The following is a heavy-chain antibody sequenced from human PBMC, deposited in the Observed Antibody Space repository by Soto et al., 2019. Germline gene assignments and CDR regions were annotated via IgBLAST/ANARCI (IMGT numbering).Heavy chain of an antibody. CDR1: GGTFSTYA. CDR2: IIPMFGTA. D-gene: IGHD5-18*01. V-gene: IGHV1-69*12. Sequence: QVQLVQSGAEVKKPESSVKVSCKAPGGTFSTYAISWVRQAPGQGLEWMGGIIPMFGTANYAQRFQARVTITADESTNTVYMELSSLRSEDTAVYFCASGIQLWLRRINNGYSGWGQGTLVPVSS. J-gene: IGHJ4*02. CDR3: ASGIQLWLRRINNGYSG.